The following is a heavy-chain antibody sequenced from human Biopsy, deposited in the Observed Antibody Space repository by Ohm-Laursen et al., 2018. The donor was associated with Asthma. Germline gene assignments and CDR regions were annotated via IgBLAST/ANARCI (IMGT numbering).Heavy chain of an antibody. D-gene: IGHD4-17*01. CDR2: IKQDGSEK. CDR1: GFTFSSYW. J-gene: IGHJ4*02. V-gene: IGHV3-7*01. Sequence: SLRLSCAASGFTFSSYWMSWVRQAPGKGLEWVANIKQDGSEKYYVDSVKGRFTISRDNAKNSLYLQMNSLRAEDTAVYYCARKARRGDYDFDCWGQGTLVTVSS. CDR3: ARKARRGDYDFDC.